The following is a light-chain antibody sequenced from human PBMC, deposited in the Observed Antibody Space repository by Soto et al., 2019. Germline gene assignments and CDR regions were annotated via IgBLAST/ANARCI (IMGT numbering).Light chain of an antibody. V-gene: IGLV2-14*01. J-gene: IGLJ3*02. CDR1: SSDVGIYNF. Sequence: QSALTQPASVSGSRGQSITISCTGTSSDVGIYNFVSWFQQYPDKAPKLVISEVRNRPSGVSDRFSGSKSGNTASLTISGLQTEDEADYYCSSFTTSSTGVFGGGTKLTVL. CDR3: SSFTTSSTGV. CDR2: EVR.